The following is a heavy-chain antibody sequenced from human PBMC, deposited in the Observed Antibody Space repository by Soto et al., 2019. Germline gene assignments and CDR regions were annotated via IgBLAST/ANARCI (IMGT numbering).Heavy chain of an antibody. CDR3: ARPGGSGWHMFHH. D-gene: IGHD6-25*01. J-gene: IGHJ5*02. CDR1: GYTFTSYW. V-gene: IGHV5-51*01. CDR2: IYPSDSDT. Sequence: PGESLKISCKASGYTFTSYWIGWVRQMPGKGLEWMGIIYPSDSDTRYSPSFQGQVTISADKSISTAYLQWSSLKASDTAMYYCARPGGSGWHMFHHWGQGTRVTVAS.